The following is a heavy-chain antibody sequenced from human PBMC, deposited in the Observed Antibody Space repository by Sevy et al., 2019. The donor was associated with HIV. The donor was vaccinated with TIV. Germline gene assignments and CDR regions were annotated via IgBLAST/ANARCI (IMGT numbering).Heavy chain of an antibody. D-gene: IGHD4-17*01. Sequence: GGSLRLSCSASGFTVSINYMTWVRQAPGKGLEWVAVMWFDGSNTYYADSVKGRFTISRDIAKNTLHLQMNSLRAEDTAVYYCARDLEFYDYGDYGPAVMPDYWGQGTLVTVSS. CDR2: MWFDGSNT. CDR1: GFTVSINY. CDR3: ARDLEFYDYGDYGPAVMPDY. J-gene: IGHJ4*02. V-gene: IGHV3-33*08.